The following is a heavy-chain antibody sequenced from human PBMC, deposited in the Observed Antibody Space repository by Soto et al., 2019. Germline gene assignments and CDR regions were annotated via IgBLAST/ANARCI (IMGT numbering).Heavy chain of an antibody. Sequence: ASVKVSCKASGYTFIGYYIHWVRQAPGQGLEWMGWINPNSGGTNYAQKFQGWVTMTRDTSISTAYMELSRLRSDDTAVYYCARGPLDIVVEPAATNYYGMDVWGQGTTVTVSS. CDR1: GYTFIGYY. CDR2: INPNSGGT. D-gene: IGHD2-2*03. V-gene: IGHV1-2*04. CDR3: ARGPLDIVVEPAATNYYGMDV. J-gene: IGHJ6*02.